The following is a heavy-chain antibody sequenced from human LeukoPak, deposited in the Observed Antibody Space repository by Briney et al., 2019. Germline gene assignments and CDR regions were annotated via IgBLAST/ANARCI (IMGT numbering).Heavy chain of an antibody. CDR1: GYTFTGYY. CDR3: ARRYCSSSSCYYFDY. D-gene: IGHD2-2*01. Sequence: ASVKVSCKASGYTFTGYYMHWVRQAPGQGLELMGWINPNTGGTNYAQNFQGRVTMTRDTSISTAYMELSRLRSDDTAVYYCARRYCSSSSCYYFDYWGQGTLVTVPS. V-gene: IGHV1-2*02. CDR2: INPNTGGT. J-gene: IGHJ4*02.